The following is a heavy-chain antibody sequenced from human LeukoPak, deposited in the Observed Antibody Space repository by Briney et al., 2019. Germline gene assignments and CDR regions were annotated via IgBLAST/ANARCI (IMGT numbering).Heavy chain of an antibody. Sequence: GASVTVSCKASGGTFSSYAISWVRQAPGQGLEWMGRIIPILGIANYAQKFQGRVTITADKSTSTAYMELSSLRSEDTAVYYCARDLSYYDSSGYYYEIRYLDYWGQGTLVTVSS. V-gene: IGHV1-69*04. CDR2: IIPILGIA. J-gene: IGHJ4*02. CDR3: ARDLSYYDSSGYYYEIRYLDY. D-gene: IGHD3-22*01. CDR1: GGTFSSYA.